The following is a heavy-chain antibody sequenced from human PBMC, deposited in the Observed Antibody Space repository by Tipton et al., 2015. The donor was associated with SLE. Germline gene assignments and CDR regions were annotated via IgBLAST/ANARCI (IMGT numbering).Heavy chain of an antibody. Sequence: TLSLTCAVSGGSISSSNWWSWVRQPPGKGLEWIGEIYHSGSTNYNPSLKSRVTLSVDKSKNQFSLKLSSVTAAEPAVYYCARRYCSGGSCYLGAFDIWGQGTMVTVSS. V-gene: IGHV4-4*02. D-gene: IGHD2-15*01. J-gene: IGHJ3*02. CDR2: IYHSGST. CDR1: GGSISSSNW. CDR3: ARRYCSGGSCYLGAFDI.